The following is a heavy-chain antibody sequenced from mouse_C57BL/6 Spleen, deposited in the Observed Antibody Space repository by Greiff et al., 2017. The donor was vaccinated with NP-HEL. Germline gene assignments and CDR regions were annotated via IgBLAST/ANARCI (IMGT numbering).Heavy chain of an antibody. CDR1: GFTFSDYG. CDR2: ISSGSSTI. V-gene: IGHV5-17*01. D-gene: IGHD2-10*02. Sequence: EVKLMESGGGLVKPGGSLKLSCAASGFTFSDYGMHWVRQAPEKGLEWVAYISSGSSTIYYADTVKGRFTISRDNAKNTLFLQMTSLRSEDTAMYYCARSGYGNFYYYAMDYWGQGTSVTVSS. CDR3: ARSGYGNFYYYAMDY. J-gene: IGHJ4*01.